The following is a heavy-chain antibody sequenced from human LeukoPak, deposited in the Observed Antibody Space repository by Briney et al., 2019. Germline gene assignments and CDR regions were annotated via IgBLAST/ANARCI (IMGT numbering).Heavy chain of an antibody. J-gene: IGHJ4*02. V-gene: IGHV1-46*01. CDR3: AREGTIFGVVMFFDY. D-gene: IGHD3-3*01. Sequence: ASVRVSCKASGYTCTSYYMHWVRHAPGQGLEWMGIINPSGGSTSYAQKFQGRVTMTRDTSTSTAYMELSSLRSEDTAVYYCAREGTIFGVVMFFDYWGQGTLVTVSS. CDR2: INPSGGST. CDR1: GYTCTSYY.